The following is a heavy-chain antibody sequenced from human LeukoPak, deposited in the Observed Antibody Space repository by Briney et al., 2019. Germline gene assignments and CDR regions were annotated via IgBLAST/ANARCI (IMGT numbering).Heavy chain of an antibody. CDR2: ISAYNGNT. J-gene: IGHJ4*02. Sequence: ASVKVSCKASGYTFTSYGISWVQQAPGQGLEWMGWISAYNGNTNYAQKLQGRVTMTTDPCTRTAYMELRSLRSDDTAVYYCERDLRAFRDGYKNSNYYLDYWGRGTLVTVSS. CDR3: ERDLRAFRDGYKNSNYYLDY. CDR1: GYTFTSYG. D-gene: IGHD5-24*01. V-gene: IGHV1-18*01.